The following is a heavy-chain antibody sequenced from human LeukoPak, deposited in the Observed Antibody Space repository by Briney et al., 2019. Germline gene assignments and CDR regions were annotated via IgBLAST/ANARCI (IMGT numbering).Heavy chain of an antibody. CDR1: VFTFSSYS. CDR2: ISISSSYI. D-gene: IGHD4-17*01. Sequence: GGSLRLSRAASVFTFSSYSMNWVRQAPGKGLEWVSSISISSSYIYYADSVKGRFTISRDNAKNSLYLQMNSLRAEDTAVYYCAREGSGLRSSLYYYYYYMDVWGKGTTVTVSS. V-gene: IGHV3-21*01. J-gene: IGHJ6*03. CDR3: AREGSGLRSSLYYYYYYMDV.